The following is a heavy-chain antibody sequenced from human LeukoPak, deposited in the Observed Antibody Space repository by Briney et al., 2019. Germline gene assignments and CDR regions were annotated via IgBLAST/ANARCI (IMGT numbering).Heavy chain of an antibody. CDR3: ARWRYSDSSGSHYFDY. CDR1: GFTVSSNY. Sequence: PGGSLRLSCAASGFTVSSNYMNWVRQAPGKGLEWVSVIYSGGSIYYADSVKGRFTISRDNSKNTLYLQMNSLRAEDTAVYYCARWRYSDSSGSHYFDYWGQGTLVTVSS. J-gene: IGHJ4*02. CDR2: IYSGGSI. V-gene: IGHV3-53*01. D-gene: IGHD3-22*01.